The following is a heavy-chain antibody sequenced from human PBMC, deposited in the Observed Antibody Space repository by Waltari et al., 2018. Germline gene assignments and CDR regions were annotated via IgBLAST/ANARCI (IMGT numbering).Heavy chain of an antibody. J-gene: IGHJ4*02. Sequence: EVSLVESGGKVVKPGVSLRLSCAPIGFFFNNFVLNWCRLAPGKGLEVVATISMSGNIIFYGQSVEGRFTISRDNAKKSVFLQMNSLRADDTAIYYCARSRRGDYYDPSSHWGQGTLVTVSS. CDR3: ARSRRGDYYDPSSH. CDR2: ISMSGNII. D-gene: IGHD3-16*01. CDR1: GFFFNNFV. V-gene: IGHV3-21*01.